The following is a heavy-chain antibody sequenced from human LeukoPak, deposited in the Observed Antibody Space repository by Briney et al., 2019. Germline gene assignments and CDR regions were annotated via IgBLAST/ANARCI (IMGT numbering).Heavy chain of an antibody. D-gene: IGHD5-24*01. CDR3: AKEKGDGLPFDY. J-gene: IGHJ4*02. CDR2: VNAKGDVT. V-gene: IGHV3-23*01. Sequence: GGSLTLSCSASGFAFRNYGMAWVRPAPGEGLDFVSAVNAKGDVTFYADSVKGRFTMSRDNSKNTLYLQMNSLRAEDTAVYYCAKEKGDGLPFDYWGQGTLITVSS. CDR1: GFAFRNYG.